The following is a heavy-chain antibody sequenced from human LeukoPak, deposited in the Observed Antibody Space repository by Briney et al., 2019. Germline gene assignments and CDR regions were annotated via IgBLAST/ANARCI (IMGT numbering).Heavy chain of an antibody. CDR1: GYTFTSYY. D-gene: IGHD1-26*01. CDR3: ARRELAGSTAYFDY. V-gene: IGHV1-46*01. CDR2: INPSGGST. Sequence: ASVKVSCRASGYTFTSYYIHWVRQAPGQGLEWMGIINPSGGSTNYAQDFQGRVTMARDTSTSTVYMELSSLRSEDTAVYYCARRELAGSTAYFDYWGQGTLVTVSS. J-gene: IGHJ4*02.